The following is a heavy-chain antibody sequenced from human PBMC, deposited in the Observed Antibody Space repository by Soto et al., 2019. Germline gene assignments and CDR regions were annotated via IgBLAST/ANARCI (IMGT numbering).Heavy chain of an antibody. D-gene: IGHD3-22*01. CDR3: ARADGYYYDSSGYLRGHYFDY. V-gene: IGHV3-48*02. CDR1: GFTFSSYS. Sequence: GESLKISCAASGFTFSSYSMNWVRQAPGKGLEWVSYISSSSSTIYYADSVKGRFTISRDNAKNSLYLQMNSLRDEDTAVYYCARADGYYYDSSGYLRGHYFDYWGQGTLVTVSS. CDR2: ISSSSSTI. J-gene: IGHJ4*02.